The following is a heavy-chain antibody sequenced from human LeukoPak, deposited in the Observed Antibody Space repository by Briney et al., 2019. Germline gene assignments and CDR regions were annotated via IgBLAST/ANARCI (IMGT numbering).Heavy chain of an antibody. CDR1: GFTSGNYW. Sequence: GGSLRLSCAGSGFTSGNYWISWVRQAPGKGLEWVANIRQDGSEKYYVDSVKGRLTISRDNAKNSLYLQMNSLRAEDTGIYYCARAGYYGDDAFDLWGQGTMVTVSS. D-gene: IGHD2/OR15-2a*01. CDR2: IRQDGSEK. V-gene: IGHV3-7*01. CDR3: ARAGYYGDDAFDL. J-gene: IGHJ3*01.